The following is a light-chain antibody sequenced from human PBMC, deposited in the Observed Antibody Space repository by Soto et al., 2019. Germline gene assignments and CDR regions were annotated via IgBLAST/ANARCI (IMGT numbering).Light chain of an antibody. J-gene: IGKJ5*01. CDR1: QSISSY. V-gene: IGKV1-9*01. Sequence: DIQLTQSPSFLSASVGDGITISCRASQSISSYLAWYQQKPGKAPKLLIHNASTLQSGVPSRFSGSGSGAEFTLTISSLQPEDFATYYCQQRHSYPITFGQGTRLEIK. CDR2: NAS. CDR3: QQRHSYPIT.